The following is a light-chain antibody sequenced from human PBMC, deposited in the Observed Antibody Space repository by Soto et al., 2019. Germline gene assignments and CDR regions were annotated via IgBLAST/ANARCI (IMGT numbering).Light chain of an antibody. CDR1: QSVSSN. V-gene: IGKV3-20*01. CDR2: DAP. CDR3: QQYGSSPSWT. J-gene: IGKJ1*01. Sequence: EIVMTQSPATLSVSPGERATLSCRASQSVSSNLAWYQQIPGQAPRLLIYDAPNRATGIPARFSGSGSGTDFTLTISSLEPEDFAVYYCQQYGSSPSWTFGQGTKVDIK.